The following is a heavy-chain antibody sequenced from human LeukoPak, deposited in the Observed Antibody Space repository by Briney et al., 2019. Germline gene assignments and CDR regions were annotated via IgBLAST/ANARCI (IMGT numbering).Heavy chain of an antibody. CDR1: GYTFTSYG. D-gene: IGHD3-22*01. CDR3: ARRPGGRSGYHPLEDNFYYSYMDV. J-gene: IGHJ6*03. Sequence: ASVKVSCKASGYTFTSYGISWVRQAPGQGLEWMGWISAYNGNTNYAQKLQGRVTMTTDTSTSTAYMELRSLRSDDTAVYYCARRPGGRSGYHPLEDNFYYSYMDVWGKGTTVTVSS. V-gene: IGHV1-18*01. CDR2: ISAYNGNT.